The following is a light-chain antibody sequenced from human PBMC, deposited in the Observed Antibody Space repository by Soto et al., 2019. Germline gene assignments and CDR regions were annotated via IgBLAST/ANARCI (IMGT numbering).Light chain of an antibody. CDR1: SGHGSYI. CDR3: ETWNSNTRL. J-gene: IGLJ3*02. Sequence: QSVPTQSSSASASLGSSVKLTCTLSSGHGSYIIAWHQQQPGKAPRYLMKLESSGAYNKGSGVPDRFSGSSSGADRYLTISNLQSEDEADYYCETWNSNTRLFGGGTKLTVL. V-gene: IGLV4-60*03. CDR2: LESSGAY.